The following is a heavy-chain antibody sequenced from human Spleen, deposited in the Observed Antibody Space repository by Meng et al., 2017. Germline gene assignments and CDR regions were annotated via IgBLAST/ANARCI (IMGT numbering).Heavy chain of an antibody. V-gene: IGHV3-11*04. CDR1: GFSISDYY. CDR3: ARAPPRCDGYNSVFGAFDI. Sequence: GESLKISCAASGFSISDYYMTWIRQAPGKGLEWVSHISSSGSTTYYADSVKGRFTISRDNAKNSLYLQMISLRAEDTAVYYCARAPPRCDGYNSVFGAFDIWGQGTMVTVSS. D-gene: IGHD5-24*01. J-gene: IGHJ3*02. CDR2: ISSSGSTT.